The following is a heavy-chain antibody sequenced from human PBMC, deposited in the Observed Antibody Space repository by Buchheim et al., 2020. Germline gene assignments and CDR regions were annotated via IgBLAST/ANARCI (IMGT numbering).Heavy chain of an antibody. Sequence: QMQLVQSGPEVKKPGTSVKVSCKASGFTFTSSAVQWVRQARGQRLEWIGWIVVGSGNTNYAQKFQERVTITRDMSTSTAYMELSSLRSEDTAVYYCAADLYFWNDYGDYALDYWGQGTL. CDR3: AADLYFWNDYGDYALDY. CDR2: IVVGSGNT. CDR1: GFTFTSSA. D-gene: IGHD4-17*01. V-gene: IGHV1-58*01. J-gene: IGHJ4*02.